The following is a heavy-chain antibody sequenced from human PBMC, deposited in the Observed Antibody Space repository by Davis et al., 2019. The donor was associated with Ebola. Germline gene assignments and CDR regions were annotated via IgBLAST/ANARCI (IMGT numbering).Heavy chain of an antibody. CDR2: IYYSGST. CDR3: ARGSVRELHGMDV. Sequence: ESLKISCAASGFTFSSYAMSWVRQPPGKGLEWHGYIYYSGSTNSNPSLNSRVTISVDTSKNQFSLKLSSVTAADTAVYYCARGSVRELHGMDVWGQGTTVTVSS. D-gene: IGHD3-10*01. CDR1: GFTFSSYA. J-gene: IGHJ6*02. V-gene: IGHV4-59*12.